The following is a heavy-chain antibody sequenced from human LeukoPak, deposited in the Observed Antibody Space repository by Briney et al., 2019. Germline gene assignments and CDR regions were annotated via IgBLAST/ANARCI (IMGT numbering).Heavy chain of an antibody. CDR1: GFTFSSYS. Sequence: GGSLRLSCAASGFTFSSYSMNWVRQAPGKGLEWVSSISSSSSNIYYADSVKGRFTISRDNAKNSLYLQMNSLRAEDTAVYYCARIYRYCSSTSCYVSNYYYMDVWGKGTTVTVSS. CDR3: ARIYRYCSSTSCYVSNYYYMDV. D-gene: IGHD2-2*01. V-gene: IGHV3-21*01. J-gene: IGHJ6*03. CDR2: ISSSSSNI.